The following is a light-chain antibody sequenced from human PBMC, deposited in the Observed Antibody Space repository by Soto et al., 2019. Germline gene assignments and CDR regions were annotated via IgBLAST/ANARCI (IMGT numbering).Light chain of an antibody. V-gene: IGKV3-11*01. CDR3: QQRSNWPPIA. Sequence: EIVLTQSPATLSSSPGERATLSCRASQSVSSYLAWYQQKPGQAPRLLIYDASNRATGITARFSGSGSGTDFTLTISSLEPEDFAVYYCQQRSNWPPIAFGQGTRLEIK. CDR1: QSVSSY. J-gene: IGKJ5*01. CDR2: DAS.